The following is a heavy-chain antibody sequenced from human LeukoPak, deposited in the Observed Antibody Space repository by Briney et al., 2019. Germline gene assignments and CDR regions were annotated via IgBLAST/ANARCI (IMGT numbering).Heavy chain of an antibody. CDR3: AKKGIVVVPAALDY. CDR2: ISGSGGST. D-gene: IGHD2-2*01. V-gene: IGHV3-23*01. Sequence: GASLRLSCAASGFTFSSYAMSWVRQAPGKGLEWVSAISGSGGSTYYADSVKGRFTISRDNSKNTLYLQMNSLRAEDTAVYYCAKKGIVVVPAALDYWGQGTLVTVSS. CDR1: GFTFSSYA. J-gene: IGHJ4*02.